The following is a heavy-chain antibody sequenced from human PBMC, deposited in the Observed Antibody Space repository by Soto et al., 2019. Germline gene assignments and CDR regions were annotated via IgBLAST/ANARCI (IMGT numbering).Heavy chain of an antibody. CDR3: VRATYLSDSSCCTRRFDY. CDR2: SRDKAQGYST. D-gene: IGHD3-22*01. V-gene: IGHV3-72*01. J-gene: IGHJ4*02. Sequence: GGSLRLSCAVCGFTLSDHYIDWVRQAPWKGLEWVARSRDKAQGYSTAYPASVKVRFTTSKDESKNSLHMQMNSLKTEDTTFYYCVRATYLSDSSCCTRRFDYCGEAPLVSVS. CDR1: GFTLSDHY.